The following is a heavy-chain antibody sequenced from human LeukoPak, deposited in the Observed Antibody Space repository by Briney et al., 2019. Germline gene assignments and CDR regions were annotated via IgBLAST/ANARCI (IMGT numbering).Heavy chain of an antibody. CDR1: GFTFSNAW. CDR2: IKSKTDGGTT. CDR3: TTDAPSKMATGDY. D-gene: IGHD5-24*01. Sequence: GGSLRLSCAASGFTFSNAWMSRVRQAPGKGLEWVGRIKSKTDGGTTDYAAPVKGRFTISRDDSKNTLYLQMNSLKTEDTAVYYCTTDAPSKMATGDYWGQGTLVTVSS. J-gene: IGHJ4*02. V-gene: IGHV3-15*01.